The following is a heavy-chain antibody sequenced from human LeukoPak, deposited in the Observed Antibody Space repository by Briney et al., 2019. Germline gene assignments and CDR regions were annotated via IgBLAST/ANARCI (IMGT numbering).Heavy chain of an antibody. CDR3: AKDIRPYSSGSFDY. J-gene: IGHJ4*02. Sequence: GGSLRLSCAASGFTFDDYAMHWVRQAPGKGLEWVSGISWNSGSIGYADSVKGRFTISRDDAKNSLYLQMNSLRAEDTVLYYCAKDIRPYSSGSFDYWGQGTLVTVSS. D-gene: IGHD6-19*01. CDR1: GFTFDDYA. V-gene: IGHV3-9*01. CDR2: ISWNSGSI.